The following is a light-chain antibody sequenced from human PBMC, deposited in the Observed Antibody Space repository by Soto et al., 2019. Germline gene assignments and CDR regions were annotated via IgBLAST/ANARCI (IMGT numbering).Light chain of an antibody. J-gene: IGKJ5*01. CDR3: QQYNNWPIT. V-gene: IGKV3-20*01. CDR1: QSVSSGH. CDR2: GAS. Sequence: DIVLTQSPCTLSLSPGERASLSCRASQSVSSGHLAWYQQKPGQAPRLLIYGASSRATGIPDRFSGSGYGTDFNLTISSLQSEDFAMYYCQQYNNWPITFGQGTRLEIK.